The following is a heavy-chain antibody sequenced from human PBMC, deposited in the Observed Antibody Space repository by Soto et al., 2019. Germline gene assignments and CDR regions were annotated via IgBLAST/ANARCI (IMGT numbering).Heavy chain of an antibody. CDR2: IIPILGIA. D-gene: IGHD1-26*01. CDR3: ASREVYSAPDY. CDR1: GGTFSSYT. V-gene: IGHV1-69*02. Sequence: VQLVQSGAEVKKPGSSVKVSCKASGGTFSSYTISWVRQAPGQGLEWMGRIIPILGIANYAQKFQGRVTITADKSTSTAYMELSSLRSEDTAVYYCASREVYSAPDYWGQGTLVTVSS. J-gene: IGHJ4*02.